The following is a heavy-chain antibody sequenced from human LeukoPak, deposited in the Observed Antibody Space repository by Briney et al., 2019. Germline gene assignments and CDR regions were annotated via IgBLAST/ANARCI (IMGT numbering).Heavy chain of an antibody. V-gene: IGHV3-21*01. CDR1: GFTFSSYS. D-gene: IGHD3-16*01. J-gene: IGHJ4*02. CDR2: ISSSSSYI. CDR3: AKDSGRTYYDYVWGSCDY. Sequence: EGSLRLSCAASGFTFSSYSMNWVRQAPGKGLEWVSSISSSSSYIYYADSVKGRFTISRDNAKNSLYLQMNSLRAEDTAVYYCAKDSGRTYYDYVWGSCDYWGQGTLVTVSS.